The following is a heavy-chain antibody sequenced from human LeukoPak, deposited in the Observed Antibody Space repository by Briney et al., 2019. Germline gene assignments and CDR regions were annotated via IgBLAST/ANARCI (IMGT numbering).Heavy chain of an antibody. J-gene: IGHJ4*02. Sequence: GGSLRLSCPSSGFIFSSVTMNWVRQAPGKGLEWVSSISSDSKCIYYADSVKGRFIISRDKAKNSLFLQMDSLRAEHTALYYCTRGSYGDYGYWGQGTLVTVSS. CDR2: ISSDSKCI. CDR1: GFIFSSVT. CDR3: TRGSYGDYGY. D-gene: IGHD4-17*01. V-gene: IGHV3-21*01.